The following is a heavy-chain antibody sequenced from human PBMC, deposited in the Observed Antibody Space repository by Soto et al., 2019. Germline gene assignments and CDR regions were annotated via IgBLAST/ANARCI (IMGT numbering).Heavy chain of an antibody. CDR3: ARAMIVGEYGIDV. CDR2: ISSSGSTI. D-gene: IGHD3-22*01. J-gene: IGHJ6*02. CDR1: GFSFRGFE. V-gene: IGHV3-48*03. Sequence: EVSLVESGGGLVQPGGSLRLSCAASGFSFRGFEMNWVRQAPGKGLEWVSQISSSGSTIYYADSVKSRFTISRDNAKNSLLQQMNSLRAADTPSYYCARAMIVGEYGIDVWGQGTTVTVS.